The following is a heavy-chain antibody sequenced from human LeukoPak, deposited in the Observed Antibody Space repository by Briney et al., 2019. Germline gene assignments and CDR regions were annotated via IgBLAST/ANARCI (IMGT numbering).Heavy chain of an antibody. J-gene: IGHJ5*02. CDR3: ARHYGP. Sequence: SETLSLTCTVSGDSISSYYWNWIRQAPGKGLEWIAYIYHFGITTNYNPSLKSRVSISLDTSRNQFSLKLNSVTAADTAVYYCARHYGPWGQGTPVTVSS. D-gene: IGHD3-10*01. V-gene: IGHV4-59*08. CDR1: GDSISSYY. CDR2: IYHFGIT.